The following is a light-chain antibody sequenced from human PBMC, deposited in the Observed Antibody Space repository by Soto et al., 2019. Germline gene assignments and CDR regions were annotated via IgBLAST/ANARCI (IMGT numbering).Light chain of an antibody. CDR1: SSNIGAAYD. Sequence: QSVLTQPPSVSGAPGQRVTISCTGSSSNIGAAYDVHWYQQVPGTAPKLLIYGNVNRPSGVSDRFSGSKSGTSASLAITGLQAEDEADYYCQSYDSSLSGSWVFGGGTKVTV. CDR2: GNV. V-gene: IGLV1-40*01. J-gene: IGLJ3*02. CDR3: QSYDSSLSGSWV.